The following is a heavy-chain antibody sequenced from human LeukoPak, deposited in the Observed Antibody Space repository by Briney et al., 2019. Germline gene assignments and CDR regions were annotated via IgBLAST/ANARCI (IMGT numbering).Heavy chain of an antibody. Sequence: GASVKVSCKASGGTFSSYAISWVRQAPGQGLEWMGGIIPIFGTANYAQKFQGRVTITADKSTSTAYMELSSPRSDDTAVYYCARRDSYGLDYFDYWGQGTLVTVSS. CDR2: IIPIFGTA. D-gene: IGHD5-18*01. J-gene: IGHJ4*02. CDR1: GGTFSSYA. V-gene: IGHV1-69*06. CDR3: ARRDSYGLDYFDY.